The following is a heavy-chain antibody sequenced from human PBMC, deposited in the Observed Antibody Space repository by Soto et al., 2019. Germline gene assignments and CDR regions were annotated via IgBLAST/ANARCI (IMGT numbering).Heavy chain of an antibody. Sequence: AASGFTFSSYAMSWVRQAPGKGLEWVSAISCSGGSTYYEDSVKGRFTISRDNSKNTLYLQMNSLRAEDTAVYYCAKEPPARGGGWFDPWGQGTLVTVAS. CDR2: ISCSGGST. CDR1: GFTFSSYA. CDR3: AKEPPARGGGWFDP. V-gene: IGHV3-23*01. J-gene: IGHJ5*02. D-gene: IGHD3-16*01.